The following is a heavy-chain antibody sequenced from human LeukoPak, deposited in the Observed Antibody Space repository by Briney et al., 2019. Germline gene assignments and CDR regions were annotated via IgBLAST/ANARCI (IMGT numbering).Heavy chain of an antibody. CDR3: ARSGPWFGFYGMDV. J-gene: IGHJ6*04. D-gene: IGHD3-10*01. V-gene: IGHV4-61*01. CDR1: GGSVSSGSYY. CDR2: IYYSGST. Sequence: SETLSLTCTVSGGSVSSGSYYWSWIRQPPGKGLEWIGYIYYSGSTNYNPSLKSRVTISVDTSKNQFSLKLSSVTAADTAVYYCARSGPWFGFYGMDVWGKGTTVTVSS.